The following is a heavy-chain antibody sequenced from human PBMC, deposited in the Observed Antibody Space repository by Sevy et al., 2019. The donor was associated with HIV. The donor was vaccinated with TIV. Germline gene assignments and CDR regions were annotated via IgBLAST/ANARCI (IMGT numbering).Heavy chain of an antibody. CDR3: ARVHEWGRTPYYYGMDV. Sequence: APVKVSCKASGYTFISYAMHWVRQAPGQRLEWMGWINAGNGNTKYSQKFQGRVTITRDTSASTAYMELSSLRSEDTAVYYCARVHEWGRTPYYYGMDVWGQGTTVTVSS. CDR1: GYTFISYA. D-gene: IGHD1-26*01. CDR2: INAGNGNT. V-gene: IGHV1-3*01. J-gene: IGHJ6*02.